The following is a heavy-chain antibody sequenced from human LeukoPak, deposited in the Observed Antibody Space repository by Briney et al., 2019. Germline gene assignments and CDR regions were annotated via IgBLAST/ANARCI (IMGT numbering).Heavy chain of an antibody. V-gene: IGHV4-30-2*01. Sequence: SQTLSLTCAVSGVSISSGGYSWSWIRQPPGKGLEWIGYIYHSGSTYYNPSLKSRVTISVDRSKNQFSLKLSSVTAADTAVYYCARGGMVRGVQFDYWGQGTLVTVSS. CDR1: GVSISSGGYS. J-gene: IGHJ4*02. CDR2: IYHSGST. D-gene: IGHD3-10*01. CDR3: ARGGMVRGVQFDY.